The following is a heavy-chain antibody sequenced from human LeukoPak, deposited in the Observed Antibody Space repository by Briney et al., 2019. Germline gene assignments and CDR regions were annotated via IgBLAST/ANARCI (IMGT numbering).Heavy chain of an antibody. CDR1: GGSISSSSNY. CDR3: GRISAAAVEP. Sequence: SETLSLTCSVSGGSISSSSNYWGWIRQPPGKGLDWIGTIYYSGSTYYNPSLKSRVTISLDTSKNQFSLRLNSVTAADTAVYYCGRISAAAVEPWGKGTTVTISS. J-gene: IGHJ6*04. V-gene: IGHV4-39*07. CDR2: IYYSGST. D-gene: IGHD6-13*01.